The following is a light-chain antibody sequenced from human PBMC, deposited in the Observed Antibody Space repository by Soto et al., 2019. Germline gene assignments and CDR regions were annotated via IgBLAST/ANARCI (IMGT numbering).Light chain of an antibody. CDR1: SGHSSYA. J-gene: IGLJ2*01. CDR2: LNSDGSH. CDR3: QTWGTGIVV. V-gene: IGLV4-69*01. Sequence: QSVLTQSPSDSASLGASVKLTCTLSSGHSSYAIAWHQQQPEKGPRYLMKLNSDGSHSKGDGIPDRFSGSSSGAERYLTISSLQSEDEADYYCQTWGTGIVVFGGGTKLTVL.